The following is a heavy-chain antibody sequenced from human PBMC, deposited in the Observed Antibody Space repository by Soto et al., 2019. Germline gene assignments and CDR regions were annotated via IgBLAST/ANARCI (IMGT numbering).Heavy chain of an antibody. D-gene: IGHD2-21*02. CDR2: IIPIFGTA. Sequence: QVQLVQSGAEAKKPGSSVKVSCKASGGTFSSYAISWVRQAPGQGLEWMGGIIPIFGTANYAQKFQGRVTITADESTSTAYMELSSLRSEDTAVYYCARDLTVTADYYYYCGMDVWGQGTTVTVSS. CDR1: GGTFSSYA. CDR3: ARDLTVTADYYYYCGMDV. J-gene: IGHJ6*02. V-gene: IGHV1-69*12.